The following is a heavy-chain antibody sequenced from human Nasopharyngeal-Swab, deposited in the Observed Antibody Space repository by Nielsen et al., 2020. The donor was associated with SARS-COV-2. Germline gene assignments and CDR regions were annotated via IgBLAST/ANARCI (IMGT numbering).Heavy chain of an antibody. Sequence: GESLKISCAATGFTFGAYWMHWVRQTSGKGLVWVSRIEGDGSSTYYADSVSGRFTISRDNARNTLYLQMNSLRVDDTAVYYCARGGYFYHGAFDIWGPGTMVSVSS. D-gene: IGHD5-12*01. CDR2: IEGDGSST. CDR1: GFTFGAYW. CDR3: ARGGYFYHGAFDI. J-gene: IGHJ3*02. V-gene: IGHV3-74*01.